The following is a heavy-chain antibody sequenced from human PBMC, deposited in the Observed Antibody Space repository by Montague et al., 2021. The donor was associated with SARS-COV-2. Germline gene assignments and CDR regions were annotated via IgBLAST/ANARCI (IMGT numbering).Heavy chain of an antibody. J-gene: IGHJ4*02. CDR1: GGSVSSGGYY. CDR2: IYYSGST. D-gene: IGHD6-13*01. CDR3: ARVSLAAAATRSDY. V-gene: IGHV4-61*08. Sequence: SETLSLTCTVSGGSVSSGGYYWSWIRQPPGKGLEWNGNIYYSGSTNYNPSLKSRVTISLDTSKNQFSLKLTSVTAADTAVYYCARVSLAAAATRSDYWGQGTLVTVSS.